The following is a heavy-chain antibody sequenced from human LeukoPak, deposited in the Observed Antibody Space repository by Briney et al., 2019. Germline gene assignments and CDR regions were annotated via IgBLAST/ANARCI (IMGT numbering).Heavy chain of an antibody. D-gene: IGHD6-13*01. CDR1: GFTFSSYW. Sequence: GGSLRLSCAASGFTFSSYWMSWVRQAPGKGLEWVANIQQDGTDKYYVDSVKGRFTISRDNAKNSLYVQMNSLRAEDTAVYYCARARASGYSSSRYYFDYWGQGTLVTVSS. CDR2: IQQDGTDK. V-gene: IGHV3-7*03. J-gene: IGHJ4*02. CDR3: ARARASGYSSSRYYFDY.